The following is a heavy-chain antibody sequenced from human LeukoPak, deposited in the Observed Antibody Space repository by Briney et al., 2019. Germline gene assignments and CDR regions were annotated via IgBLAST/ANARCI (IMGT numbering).Heavy chain of an antibody. Sequence: SQTLSLTCTVSGGSISSGSYYWSWIRPPAGKGLEWIGRIYTSGSTNYNPSLKSRVTISVDTSKNQFSLKLSSVTAADTAVYYCARDERYSSSRPFDYWGQGTLVTVSS. D-gene: IGHD6-13*01. CDR1: GGSISSGSYY. J-gene: IGHJ4*02. CDR2: IYTSGST. V-gene: IGHV4-61*02. CDR3: ARDERYSSSRPFDY.